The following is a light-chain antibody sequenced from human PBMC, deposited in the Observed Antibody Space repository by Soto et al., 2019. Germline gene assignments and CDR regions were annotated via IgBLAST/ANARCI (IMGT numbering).Light chain of an antibody. CDR2: DAS. V-gene: IGKV3-11*01. J-gene: IGKJ1*01. CDR3: QQRSNWPPT. CDR1: QSVSSY. Sequence: EIVLTQSPATLSLSPGERVTLSCRASQSVSSYLAWYQQKPGQAPRLLIYDASNRATGIPARFSGSGSGTDFTLTISSLEPEDFAVYYCQQRSNWPPTFGQGTKVEI.